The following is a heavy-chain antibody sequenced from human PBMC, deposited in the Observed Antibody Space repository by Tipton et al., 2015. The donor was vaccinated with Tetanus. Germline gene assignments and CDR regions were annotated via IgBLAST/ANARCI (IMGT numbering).Heavy chain of an antibody. D-gene: IGHD2-15*01. CDR2: IRQDGDEK. CDR3: VRGYSGDAF. V-gene: IGHV3-7*04. CDR1: GFTFSHHW. J-gene: IGHJ4*02. Sequence: SLRLSCEGSGFTFSHHWMSWVRQAPGKGLEWVANIRQDGDEKNYVDSVKGRFTISRDNTKSSVHLQMNSLREDDTAVYYCVRGYSGDAFWGQGPRVPVSS.